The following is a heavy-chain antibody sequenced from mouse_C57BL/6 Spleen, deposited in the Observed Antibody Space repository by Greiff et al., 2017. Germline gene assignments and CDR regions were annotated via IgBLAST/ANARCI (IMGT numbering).Heavy chain of an antibody. CDR1: GFTFSSYA. D-gene: IGHD2-4*01. CDR3: ARHDYDGYYAMDY. V-gene: IGHV5-4*03. Sequence: EVKLMESGGGLVKPGGSLKLSCAASGFTFSSYAMSWVRQTPEKRLEWVATISDGGSYTYYPDNVKGRFTISRDNAKNNLYLQMSHLKSEDTAMYYCARHDYDGYYAMDYWGQGTSVTVSS. CDR2: ISDGGSYT. J-gene: IGHJ4*01.